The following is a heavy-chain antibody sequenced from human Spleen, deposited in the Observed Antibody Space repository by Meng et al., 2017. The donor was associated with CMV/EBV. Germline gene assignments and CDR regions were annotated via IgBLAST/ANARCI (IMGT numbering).Heavy chain of an antibody. CDR2: VNSDGSST. J-gene: IGHJ4*02. CDR1: GFTFSSYW. V-gene: IGHV3-74*01. Sequence: CAASGFTFSSYWMHWVRQAPGKGLVWVSRVNSDGSSTNYADSVKGRFTISRDNAKNTLYLQMNSLRAEDTAVYYCARGVGEWLPPGVWGQGTLVTVSS. D-gene: IGHD5-24*01. CDR3: ARGVGEWLPPGV.